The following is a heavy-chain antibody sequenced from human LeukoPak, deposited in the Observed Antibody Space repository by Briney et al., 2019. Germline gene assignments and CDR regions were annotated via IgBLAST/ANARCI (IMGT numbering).Heavy chain of an antibody. D-gene: IGHD4-17*01. CDR3: ARGGDYGDLRYFDY. J-gene: IGHJ4*02. CDR2: IYYRGST. CDR1: GGSISSYY. Sequence: SETLSLTCTVSGGSISSYYWSWVRQPPGKGLEWIGYIYYRGSTNYNPSLKSRVTFSVDTSKNQFSLKLNSVTAADTAVYYCARGGDYGDLRYFDYWGQGTLVTVSS. V-gene: IGHV4-59*01.